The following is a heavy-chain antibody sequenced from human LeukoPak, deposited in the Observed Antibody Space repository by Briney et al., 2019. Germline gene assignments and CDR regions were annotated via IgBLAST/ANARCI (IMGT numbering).Heavy chain of an antibody. CDR1: GGTFSSYA. D-gene: IGHD5-18*01. V-gene: IGHV1-69*01. CDR3: ASDIGYSYGPVYYYYGMDV. J-gene: IGHJ6*02. Sequence: GASVKVSCKASGGTFSSYAISWVRQAPGQGLEWMGGIIPIFGTANYAQKFQGRVTITADESTSTAYMELSSLRSEDTAVYYCASDIGYSYGPVYYYYGMDVWGQGTTVTVSS. CDR2: IIPIFGTA.